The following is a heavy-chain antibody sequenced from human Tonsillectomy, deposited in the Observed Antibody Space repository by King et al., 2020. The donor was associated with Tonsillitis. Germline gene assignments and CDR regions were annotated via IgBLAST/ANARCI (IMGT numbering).Heavy chain of an antibody. CDR1: GFTFSSYG. CDR2: IWYDGSNK. CDR3: TRGRLVFPPVDS. J-gene: IGHJ4*02. D-gene: IGHD6-19*01. V-gene: IGHV3-33*08. Sequence: VQLVDFGGGVVQPGRSLRLSCAASGFTFSSYGMHWVRQAPGKGLEWVAVIWYDGSNKYYADSVKGRFTISRDNSKNTLYLQMNSLRAEDTAVYYCTRGRLVFPPVDSWGQGTLVTVSS.